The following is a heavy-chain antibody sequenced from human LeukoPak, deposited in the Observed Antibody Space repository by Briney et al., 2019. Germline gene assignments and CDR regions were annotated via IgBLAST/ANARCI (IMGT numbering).Heavy chain of an antibody. V-gene: IGHV4-59*12. Sequence: SETLSLTCTVSGGSISSYYWSWIRQPPGKGLEWIGYIYYSGSTNYNSSFKSRVTISIDTSKNQFSLKLSSVTAADTAVYYCARESRTRYSSFDYWGQGTLVTVSS. CDR3: ARESRTRYSSFDY. D-gene: IGHD1-14*01. CDR2: IYYSGST. J-gene: IGHJ4*02. CDR1: GGSISSYY.